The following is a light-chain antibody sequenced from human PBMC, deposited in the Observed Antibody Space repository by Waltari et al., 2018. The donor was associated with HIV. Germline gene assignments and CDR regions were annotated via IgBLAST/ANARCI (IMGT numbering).Light chain of an antibody. Sequence: DIQMTQSPSSLSASVGDIVTLTCRASQSIGNYLTWYQQKPGKAPDLLIYATSTLEGWVPSRFSGSASGTGFTLTISSLQPEDFATYYCQQSYSDPLTFGGGTKVEIK. J-gene: IGKJ4*01. CDR2: ATS. V-gene: IGKV1-39*01. CDR1: QSIGNY. CDR3: QQSYSDPLT.